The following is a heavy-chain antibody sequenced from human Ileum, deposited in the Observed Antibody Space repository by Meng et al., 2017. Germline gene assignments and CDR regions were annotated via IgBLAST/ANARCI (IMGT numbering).Heavy chain of an antibody. Sequence: QVQLVQSGAEVKKPGASWKVSCKASGYTFTTYGISWVRQAPGPGLEWMGWMNTDKGNTNYAQKFQGRVTMTRDTSTSTAYMELRSLRSDDTAVYYCAREGAYNGGDYWGQGTLVTVSS. CDR1: GYTFTTYG. CDR2: MNTDKGNT. J-gene: IGHJ4*02. D-gene: IGHD1-1*01. CDR3: AREGAYNGGDY. V-gene: IGHV1-18*01.